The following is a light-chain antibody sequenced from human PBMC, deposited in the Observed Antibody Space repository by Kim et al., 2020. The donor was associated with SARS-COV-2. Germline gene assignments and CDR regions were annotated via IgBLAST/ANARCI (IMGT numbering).Light chain of an antibody. CDR3: QKYNSAFGST. CDR2: AAS. Sequence: DIQMTQSPSSLSASIGDRVTITCRASQGIANFLAWYQQKPGKVPKLLIYAASTLQSGVPSRFSGSGYGTDFTLTISSLQLEDFATYYCQKYNSAFGSTFGQGTELEI. CDR1: QGIANF. V-gene: IGKV1-27*01. J-gene: IGKJ2*02.